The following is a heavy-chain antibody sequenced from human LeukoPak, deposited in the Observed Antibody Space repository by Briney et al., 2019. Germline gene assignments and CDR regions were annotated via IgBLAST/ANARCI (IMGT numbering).Heavy chain of an antibody. Sequence: GGSLRLSCVASGFTFSSQNLNWVRQTPGKGLEWISYSSGSDSTMFYADSVKGRFTISRDNAKNSLYLQMNRLRDEDTAVYYCASSYSWGQGTLVTVSS. V-gene: IGHV3-48*02. J-gene: IGHJ4*02. D-gene: IGHD2-21*01. CDR1: GFTFSSQN. CDR2: SSGSDSTM. CDR3: ASSYS.